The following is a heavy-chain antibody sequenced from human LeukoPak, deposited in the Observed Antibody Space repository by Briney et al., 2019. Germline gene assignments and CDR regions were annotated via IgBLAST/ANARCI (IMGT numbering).Heavy chain of an antibody. Sequence: PGGSLRLSCAASGFTFSSYTMNWVRQAPGKGLGWVSTISRTGNYIYYADSVKGRFTISRDNAKNSLYLQMNSLSAEDTAVHYCARGSFCSSSSCYIDFDYWGQGTLVTVSS. CDR1: GFTFSSYT. J-gene: IGHJ4*02. D-gene: IGHD2-2*01. CDR3: ARGSFCSSSSCYIDFDY. V-gene: IGHV3-21*01. CDR2: ISRTGNYI.